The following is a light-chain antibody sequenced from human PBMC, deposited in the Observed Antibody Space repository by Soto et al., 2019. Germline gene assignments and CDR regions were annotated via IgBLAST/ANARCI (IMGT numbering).Light chain of an antibody. V-gene: IGKV3-11*01. J-gene: IGKJ5*01. Sequence: IVLTQSPATLSLSPGERATLSCRASQSVSSYLAWYQQKPGQAPRPLIYDASNRATGIPARFSGSGSGTDFTLTINSLEPEDSAVYYCPQRSNWPSITFGQGTRLEIK. CDR3: PQRSNWPSIT. CDR1: QSVSSY. CDR2: DAS.